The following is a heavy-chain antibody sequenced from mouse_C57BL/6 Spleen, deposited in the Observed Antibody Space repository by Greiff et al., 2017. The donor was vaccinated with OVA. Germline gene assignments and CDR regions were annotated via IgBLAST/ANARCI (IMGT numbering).Heavy chain of an antibody. CDR1: GYTFTDYY. CDR2: IYPGSGNT. V-gene: IGHV1-76*01. CDR3: ARSLITTVVENYFDY. J-gene: IGHJ2*01. D-gene: IGHD1-1*01. Sequence: VQLQQSGAELVRPGASVKLSCKASGYTFTDYYINWVKQRPGQGLEWIARIYPGSGNTYYNEKFKGKATLTAEKSSSTAYMQLSSLTSEDSAVYFCARSLITTVVENYFDYGGQGTTLTVSS.